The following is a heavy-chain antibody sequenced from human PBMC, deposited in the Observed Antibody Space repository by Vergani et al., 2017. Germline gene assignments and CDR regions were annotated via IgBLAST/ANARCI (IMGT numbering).Heavy chain of an antibody. CDR1: GGSISSYY. V-gene: IGHV4-59*01. CDR3: ARLYGDYVSPYYFDY. D-gene: IGHD4-17*01. Sequence: QVQLQESGPGLVKPSETLSLTCTVSGGSISSYYWSWIRQPPGKGLECIGYIYYSGSTNYNPPLKSRVTISVDTSKNQFSLKLSSVTAADTAVYYCARLYGDYVSPYYFDYGGQGTLVTVSS. J-gene: IGHJ4*02. CDR2: IYYSGST.